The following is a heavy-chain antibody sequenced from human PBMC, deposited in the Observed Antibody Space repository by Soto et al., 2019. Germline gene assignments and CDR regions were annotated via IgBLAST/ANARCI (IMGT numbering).Heavy chain of an antibody. V-gene: IGHV3-53*01. D-gene: IGHD2-21*02. Sequence: EVQLVESGGGLIQPGGSLSLSCAASGVTVSSDYMRWVRQAPGEGLEWVSVFYSGGSTYYADSVKGRFTISRDNSKNTLYPPMNSLRAEDPAVYYCARGGGAYCGGNGYRSFDHWGQGTLVTVSP. CDR1: GVTVSSDY. CDR3: ARGGGAYCGGNGYRSFDH. J-gene: IGHJ4*02. CDR2: FYSGGST.